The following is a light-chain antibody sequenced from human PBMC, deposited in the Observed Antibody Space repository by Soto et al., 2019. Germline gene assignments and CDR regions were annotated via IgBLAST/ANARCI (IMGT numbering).Light chain of an antibody. V-gene: IGKV1-39*01. Sequence: DIQMPQSPSSLSASVGDRVTITCRASQSISSYLNWYQQKPGKAPKLLIYAASSLQSGVPARFSGSGAGTDFTLTISRLQPEEFATYYCQQSYSTPKFGQGTKVEIK. J-gene: IGKJ1*01. CDR2: AAS. CDR3: QQSYSTPK. CDR1: QSISSY.